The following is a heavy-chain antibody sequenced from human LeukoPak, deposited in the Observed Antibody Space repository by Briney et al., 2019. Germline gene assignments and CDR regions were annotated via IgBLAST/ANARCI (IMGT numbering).Heavy chain of an antibody. J-gene: IGHJ3*02. CDR3: AKDYVGSLADAFDI. V-gene: IGHV3-23*01. CDR2: ISGSGDTT. CDR1: GFTFSNYA. D-gene: IGHD2-15*01. Sequence: PGGSLRLSCAASGFTFSNYAMSWVRQAPGKGLEWVPAISGSGDTTYYADSVKGRFTISRDNSKKTLFLEMDSLRAEDTAVYYCAKDYVGSLADAFDIWGQGTMVSVSS.